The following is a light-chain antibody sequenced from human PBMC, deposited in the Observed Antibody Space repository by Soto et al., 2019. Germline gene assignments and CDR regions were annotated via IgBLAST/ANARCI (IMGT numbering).Light chain of an antibody. V-gene: IGLV1-51*01. CDR3: GAWDSSLDVYV. J-gene: IGLJ1*01. CDR1: SSNLGTYY. CDR2: DNS. Sequence: QSVLTQPPSVSAAPGQKIIISCSGSSSNLGTYYVFWYHQLPGTAPKVLIYDNSRRPSGIPDRFSGSKSGTSATLAITGLQTGDEGDYSCGAWDSSLDVYVFGGGTKVTVL.